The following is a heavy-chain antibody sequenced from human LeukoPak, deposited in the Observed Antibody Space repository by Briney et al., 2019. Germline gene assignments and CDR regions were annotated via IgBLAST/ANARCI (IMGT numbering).Heavy chain of an antibody. CDR1: GFTFSSYG. CDR2: ISYDGSNK. J-gene: IGHJ4*02. Sequence: PGGSLRLSCAASGFTFSSYGMHWVRQAPGKGLEWVAVISYDGSNKYYADSVKGRFTISRDNSKNTLYLQMNSLRAEDTAVYYCAKWWTTRDYGDYWGQGTLVTVSS. CDR3: AKWWTTRDYGDY. D-gene: IGHD2-15*01. V-gene: IGHV3-30*18.